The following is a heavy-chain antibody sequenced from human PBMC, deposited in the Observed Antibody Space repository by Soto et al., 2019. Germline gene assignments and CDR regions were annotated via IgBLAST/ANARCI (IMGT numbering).Heavy chain of an antibody. CDR3: ARSPLSYDYVRQTWREVGDSFDV. D-gene: IGHD3-10*02. J-gene: IGHJ3*01. Sequence: PSETLSLTCAIYNSSLGAFHWTWIRQPPGKGLEWIGELIHGGSTNYNPSLKSRVTFSLDTSKSQFSLHVMSVTAADTAVYYCARSPLSYDYVRQTWREVGDSFDVWGRGTSVTVS. CDR2: LIHGGST. CDR1: NSSLGAFH. V-gene: IGHV4-34*12.